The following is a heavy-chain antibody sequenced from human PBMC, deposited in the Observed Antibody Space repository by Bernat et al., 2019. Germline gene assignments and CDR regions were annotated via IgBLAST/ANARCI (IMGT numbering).Heavy chain of an antibody. V-gene: IGHV4-34*01. J-gene: IGHJ5*02. Sequence: VQLQQWGAGLLKPSETLSLTCAVYGGSFSGYYWSWIRQPPGKGLEWIGEINHSGSTNYNPSLKSRVTISVDTSKNQFSLKLSSVTAADTAVYYCAGGYWFDPWGQGTLVTVSS. CDR1: GGSFSGYY. CDR2: INHSGST. CDR3: AGGYWFDP.